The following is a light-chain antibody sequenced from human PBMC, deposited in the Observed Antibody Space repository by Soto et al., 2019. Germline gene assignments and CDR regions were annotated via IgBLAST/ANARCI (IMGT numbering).Light chain of an antibody. J-gene: IGKJ1*01. CDR3: QQYDSSPWT. CDR2: GAS. V-gene: IGKV3-20*01. CDR1: QSISSSY. Sequence: EIVLTHYPRTLSLSPGERGTLSCRAIQSISSSYLAWYQQRSGQAPRLLIYGASNRATGIPDRFSGSGSGTDFTLTISRLEPEDFALYFCQQYDSSPWTFGQGTKVEIK.